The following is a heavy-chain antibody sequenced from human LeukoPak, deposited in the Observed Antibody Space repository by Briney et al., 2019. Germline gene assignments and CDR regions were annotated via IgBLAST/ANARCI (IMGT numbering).Heavy chain of an antibody. CDR3: AKSGNNRFDY. Sequence: PGGSLRLSCAASGFTFSSYWMSWVRQAPGKGLEWVSNISGRGVSGGNTYYADSVKGRFTISRDNSKTTLHLQMNSLRTEDTAVYYCAKSGNNRFDYWGQGTLVTVSS. CDR1: GFTFSSYW. J-gene: IGHJ4*02. CDR2: ISGRGVSGGNT. V-gene: IGHV3-23*01. D-gene: IGHD4-23*01.